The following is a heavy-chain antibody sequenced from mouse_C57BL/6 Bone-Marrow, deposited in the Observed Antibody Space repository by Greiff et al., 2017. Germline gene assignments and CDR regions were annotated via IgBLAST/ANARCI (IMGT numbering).Heavy chain of an antibody. CDR2: ISYDGSN. D-gene: IGHD1-1*01. V-gene: IGHV3-6*01. CDR3: ARRGITTVVASMDY. CDR1: GYSITSGYY. Sequence: EVKLQESGPGLVKPSQSLSLTCSVTGYSITSGYYWNWIRQFPGNKLEWMGYISYDGSNNYNPSLKNRISITRDTSKNQFFLKLNSVTTEDTATYYCARRGITTVVASMDYWGQGTSVTVSS. J-gene: IGHJ4*01.